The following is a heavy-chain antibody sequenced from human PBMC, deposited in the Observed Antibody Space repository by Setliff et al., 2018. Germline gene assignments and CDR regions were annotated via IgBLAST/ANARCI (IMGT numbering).Heavy chain of an antibody. CDR2: IYIGGSA. D-gene: IGHD6-19*01. V-gene: IGHV4-4*07. Sequence: SETLSLTCTVSGGSISSYYWSWIRQPAGKGLEWIGHIYIGGSANYNPYLKSRVTMSIDTSKNQFSLKLNSVTAADMAVYYCAREQWLDPPGYYYMDVWAKGTTVPVSS. J-gene: IGHJ6*03. CDR3: AREQWLDPPGYYYMDV. CDR1: GGSISSYY.